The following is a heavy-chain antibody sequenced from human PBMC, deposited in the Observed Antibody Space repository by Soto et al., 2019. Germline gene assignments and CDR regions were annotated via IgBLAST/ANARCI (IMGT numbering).Heavy chain of an antibody. CDR3: GGGRGDGYYPPFDY. J-gene: IGHJ4*02. CDR2: IKQDGSEK. CDR1: GFTFSSYW. V-gene: IGHV3-7*01. D-gene: IGHD3-22*01. Sequence: EVQLVESGGGLVQPGGSLRLSCAASGFTFSSYWMSWVRQAPGKGLEWVANIKQDGSEKYYVDSVKGRFTISRDNAKNSLYLQMNSLRAEDTAVYYCGGGRGDGYYPPFDYWGQGTLVTVSS.